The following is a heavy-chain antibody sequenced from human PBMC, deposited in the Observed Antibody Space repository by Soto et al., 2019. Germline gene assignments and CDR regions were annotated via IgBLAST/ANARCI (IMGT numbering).Heavy chain of an antibody. V-gene: IGHV5-51*01. CDR1: GYRFTRYW. Sequence: GESLKIPCKGSGYRFTRYWIGWVRQMPGKGLEWMGIIYPGDSDTRYSPSFQGQVTISADKSISTAYLQWSSLKASDTAMYYCARRIDGFTPHFDYWGQGTLVTVSS. CDR3: ARRIDGFTPHFDY. J-gene: IGHJ4*02. CDR2: IYPGDSDT. D-gene: IGHD2-15*01.